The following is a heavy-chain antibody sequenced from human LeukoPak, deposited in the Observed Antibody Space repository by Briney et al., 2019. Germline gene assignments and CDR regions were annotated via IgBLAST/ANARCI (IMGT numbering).Heavy chain of an antibody. V-gene: IGHV4-59*12. CDR1: GVSISYYY. D-gene: IGHD3-10*01. J-gene: IGHJ4*02. Sequence: PSETLSLTCTVSGVSISYYYWSWIRQPPGKGLEWIGYIHYSGSTNYNPSLKSRVTILVDTSKNQFSLKLSSVTAADTAVYYCARGWGAGLVNWGQGTLVTVSS. CDR3: ARGWGAGLVN. CDR2: IHYSGST.